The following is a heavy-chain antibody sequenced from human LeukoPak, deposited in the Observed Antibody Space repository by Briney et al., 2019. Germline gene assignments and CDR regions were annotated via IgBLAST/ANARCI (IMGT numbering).Heavy chain of an antibody. CDR3: ARGAWLVSDYYYGMDV. D-gene: IGHD6-19*01. CDR2: IIPIFGTA. Sequence: SVKVFCKASGGTFSSYAISCVRQAPGQGLEWMGGIIPIFGTANYAQKFQGRVTITADESTSTAYMELSSLRSEDTAVYYCARGAWLVSDYYYGMDVWGQGTTVTVSS. CDR1: GGTFSSYA. J-gene: IGHJ6*02. V-gene: IGHV1-69*13.